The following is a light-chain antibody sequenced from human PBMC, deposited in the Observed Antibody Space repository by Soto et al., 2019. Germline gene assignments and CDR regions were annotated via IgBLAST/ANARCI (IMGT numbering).Light chain of an antibody. CDR2: KAS. V-gene: IGKV1-5*03. J-gene: IGKJ3*01. CDR3: QQYNSGGFT. CDR1: QSISSW. Sequence: DIQMTQSPSTLSASVGDRVTITCRASQSISSWLAWYQQKPGKAPKLLIYKASSLESGVPSRFSGSGSGTEFTLTISSLQPDDFATYYCQQYNSGGFTFGPGTKVDI.